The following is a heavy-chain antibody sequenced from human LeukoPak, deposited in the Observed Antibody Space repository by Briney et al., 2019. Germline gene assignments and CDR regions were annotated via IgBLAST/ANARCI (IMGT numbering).Heavy chain of an antibody. Sequence: GGSLRLSCAASGVTLSSNWMHWVRQAPGKGLEWVSRINNDGSSTNYADSVKGRFTISRDNAKDSLFLQMISLRAEDTAVYYCFKYSSGWNWGQGTRVTVSS. J-gene: IGHJ4*02. CDR1: GVTLSSNW. CDR3: FKYSSGWN. V-gene: IGHV3-74*01. D-gene: IGHD6-19*01. CDR2: INNDGSST.